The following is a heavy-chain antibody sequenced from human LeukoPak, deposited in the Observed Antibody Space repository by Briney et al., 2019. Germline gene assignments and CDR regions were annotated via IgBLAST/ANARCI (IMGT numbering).Heavy chain of an antibody. D-gene: IGHD2-21*02. CDR3: ARERIVVVTAPLYYYYGMDV. CDR1: GFTFSSYE. J-gene: IGHJ6*02. Sequence: PGGSLRLSCAASGFTFSSYEMNWVRQAPGKGLERVSYISSSGSTIYYADSVKGRFTISRDNAKNSLYLQMNSLRAEDTAVYYCARERIVVVTAPLYYYYGMDVWGQGTTVTVSS. CDR2: ISSSGSTI. V-gene: IGHV3-48*03.